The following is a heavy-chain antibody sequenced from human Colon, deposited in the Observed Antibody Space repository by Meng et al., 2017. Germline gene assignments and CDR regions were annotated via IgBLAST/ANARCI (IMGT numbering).Heavy chain of an antibody. Sequence: GESLKISCTGSGFTFGDYEMSWVRQAPGKGLEWVGFIRRKAHGGTTEYAASVKGRFTISRDDSTSIGYLQMNSLKTEDTALYYCARRLSYYGMDVWGQGTTVTVSS. V-gene: IGHV3-49*04. CDR2: IRRKAHGGTT. CDR3: ARRLSYYGMDV. CDR1: GFTFGDYE. D-gene: IGHD4/OR15-4a*01. J-gene: IGHJ6*02.